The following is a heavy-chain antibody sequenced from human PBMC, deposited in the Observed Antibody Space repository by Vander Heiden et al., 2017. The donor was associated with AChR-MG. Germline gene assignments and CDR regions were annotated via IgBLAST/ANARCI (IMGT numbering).Heavy chain of an antibody. J-gene: IGHJ4*01. D-gene: IGHD1-26*01. CDR3: ARDPGPGNTRIVGLDQYSDY. Sequence: DVQLVESGGGLVQPGGSLRRSCVASGFTFSRYWMSWVRQAPGKGLECVANIKEDGGEKYYVDSVKGRVTSSRDNAKNSLYLQMNSMRAEDKDVYYCARDPGPGNTRIVGLDQYSDYWGHGNLVTVSS. CDR1: GFTFSRYW. V-gene: IGHV3-7*01. CDR2: IKEDGGEK.